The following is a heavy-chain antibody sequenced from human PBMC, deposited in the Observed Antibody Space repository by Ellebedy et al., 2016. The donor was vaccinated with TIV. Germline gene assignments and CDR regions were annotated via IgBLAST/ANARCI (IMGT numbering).Heavy chain of an antibody. Sequence: GGSLRLXXAASGFTFSSYSMNWVRQAPGKGLEWVSFISSSSSYIYYADSVKGRFTISRDNAKNSLYLQMNSLRAEDTAVYYCARDYYDSSGYYGYYYYYYMDVWGKGTTVTVSS. CDR3: ARDYYDSSGYYGYYYYYYMDV. D-gene: IGHD3-22*01. V-gene: IGHV3-21*01. CDR2: ISSSSSYI. CDR1: GFTFSSYS. J-gene: IGHJ6*03.